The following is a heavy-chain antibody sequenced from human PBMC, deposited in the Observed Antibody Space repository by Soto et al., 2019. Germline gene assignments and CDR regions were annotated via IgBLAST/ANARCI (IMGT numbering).Heavy chain of an antibody. CDR3: ARSSTTSGRGMITFGGVIDY. CDR1: GGSISSGTYY. J-gene: IGHJ4*02. Sequence: PSATLSLTCTVSGGSISSGTYYWSWIRQPPGKGLEWTGYIYYSGSTYYNPSLKSRVTISVDTSKNQFSLKLSSVTAADTAVYYCARSSTTSGRGMITFGGVIDYWGQGTLVTVSS. V-gene: IGHV4-30-4*01. D-gene: IGHD3-16*02. CDR2: IYYSGST.